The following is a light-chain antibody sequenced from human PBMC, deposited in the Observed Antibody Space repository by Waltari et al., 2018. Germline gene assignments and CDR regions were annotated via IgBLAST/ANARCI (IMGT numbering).Light chain of an antibody. CDR1: HLASKT. CDR3: QVWDSSSDHVV. Sequence: SYVLTQPPSVSVAPGQTARITCGGNHLASKTVHWYQQKPGKAPGLVVYDDRDRPSGIPERFSGSNSGNTATLTISRVEAGDEADYYCQVWDSSSDHVVFGGGTKLTVL. CDR2: DDR. V-gene: IGLV3-21*02. J-gene: IGLJ2*01.